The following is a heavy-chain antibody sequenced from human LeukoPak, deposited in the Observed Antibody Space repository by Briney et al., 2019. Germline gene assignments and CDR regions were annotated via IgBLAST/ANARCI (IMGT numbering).Heavy chain of an antibody. CDR3: ARWSRGVVIERDWFDP. V-gene: IGHV4-34*01. CDR2: INHSGST. Sequence: SETLSLTCAVYGGSFSGYYWSWIRQPPGKGLEWIGEINHSGSTNYNPSLKSRVTISVDTSKNQFSLKLSSVTAADTAVYYCARWSRGVVIERDWFDPWGQGTLVTVSS. D-gene: IGHD3-3*01. J-gene: IGHJ5*02. CDR1: GGSFSGYY.